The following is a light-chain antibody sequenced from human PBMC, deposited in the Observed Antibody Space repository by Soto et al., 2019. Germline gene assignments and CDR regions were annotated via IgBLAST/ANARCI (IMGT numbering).Light chain of an antibody. Sequence: ETVLTQSPATLSLSPGERATLSCRASQSVSSYLEWFQQKPGQAPRLLIYDASNRATGIPARFSGSGSGTDFTLTISSLEPEDFVVYYCLQRSNWPPTFGQGTDLEIK. CDR2: DAS. V-gene: IGKV3-11*01. CDR3: LQRSNWPPT. J-gene: IGKJ2*01. CDR1: QSVSSY.